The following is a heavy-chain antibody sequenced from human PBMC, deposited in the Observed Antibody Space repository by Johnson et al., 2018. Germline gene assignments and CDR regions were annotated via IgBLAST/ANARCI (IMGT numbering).Heavy chain of an antibody. CDR1: GFTFSSYS. D-gene: IGHD2-15*01. CDR3: ARDPVGQSYYYYYMDV. V-gene: IGHV3-21*01. CDR2: ISSGSSYR. J-gene: IGHJ6*03. Sequence: VQLVESGGGLVKARGSLRLSCAASGFTFSSYSMNWVRQAPGKGLEWVSSISSGSSYRYYADSLQGRFTISRDNAKNSLYLQMNSLRAEDTALYYCARDPVGQSYYYYYMDVWGKGTTVTVSS.